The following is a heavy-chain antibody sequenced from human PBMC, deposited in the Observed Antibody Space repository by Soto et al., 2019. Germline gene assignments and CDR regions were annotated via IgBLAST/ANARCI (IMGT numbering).Heavy chain of an antibody. J-gene: IGHJ4*02. D-gene: IGHD4-17*01. V-gene: IGHV1-69*06. CDR1: GGTFSRYA. CDR3: ARADYGGNYFDY. Sequence: GASMQVSCKASGGTFSRYAISWVRQAPGQGLEWMGGIIPIFGTANYAQKFQGRVTITADKSTSTAYMELSSLRSEDTAVYYCARADYGGNYFDYWGQGTLVTVSS. CDR2: IIPIFGTA.